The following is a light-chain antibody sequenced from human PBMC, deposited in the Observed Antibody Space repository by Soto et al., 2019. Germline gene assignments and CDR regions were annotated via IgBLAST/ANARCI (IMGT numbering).Light chain of an antibody. V-gene: IGKV3-20*01. J-gene: IGKJ2*01. CDR1: RSFASSY. Sequence: EIVLTQSPVTLSLSPGERATLSCRASRSFASSYLGWYQQKPGQAPRLLIYAASTRATGIPDRFSGSGSPTDFTLTISRLEPEDSAVYYCQHYDSSPPYTFGQGTKLEIK. CDR2: AAS. CDR3: QHYDSSPPYT.